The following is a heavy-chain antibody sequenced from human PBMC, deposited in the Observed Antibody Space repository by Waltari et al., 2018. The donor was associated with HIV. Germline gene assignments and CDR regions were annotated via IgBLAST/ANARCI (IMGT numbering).Heavy chain of an antibody. Sequence: QVQLVQSGAEVKKPGSSVKVSCKASGGTFSSYAISWVRQAPGQGLEWRGRIIPILGIANYAQKFQGRVTITADKSTSTAYMELSSLRSEDTAVYYCARDRIAVAGTADYWGQGTLVTVSS. V-gene: IGHV1-69*04. D-gene: IGHD6-19*01. CDR3: ARDRIAVAGTADY. J-gene: IGHJ4*02. CDR1: GGTFSSYA. CDR2: IIPILGIA.